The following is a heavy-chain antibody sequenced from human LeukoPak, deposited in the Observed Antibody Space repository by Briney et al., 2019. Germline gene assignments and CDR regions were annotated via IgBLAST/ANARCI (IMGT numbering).Heavy chain of an antibody. Sequence: GGSLRLSCAASGFTVSSTYMSWVRQAPGKVLEWVSTLYSGGSTHYADSVKGRFTTSRDNAENTFYLQMNSLRVEDAAVYYCLLIILGGSSQHWGQGTLVSVSS. J-gene: IGHJ1*01. D-gene: IGHD3-3*01. V-gene: IGHV3-66*01. CDR2: LYSGGST. CDR1: GFTVSSTY. CDR3: LLIILGGSSQH.